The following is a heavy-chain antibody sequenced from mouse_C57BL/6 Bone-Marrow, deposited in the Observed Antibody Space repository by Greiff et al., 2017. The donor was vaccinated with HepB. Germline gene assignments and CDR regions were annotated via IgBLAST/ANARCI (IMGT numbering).Heavy chain of an antibody. CDR3: ASGYYYFDY. J-gene: IGHJ2*01. Sequence: VKLVESGAELVRPGTSVKMSCKASGYTFTNYWIGWAKQRPGHGLEWIGDIYPGGGYTNYNEKFKGKATLTADKSSSTAYMQFSSLTSEDSAIYYCASGYYYFDYWGQGTTLTVSS. CDR2: IYPGGGYT. CDR1: GYTFTNYW. V-gene: IGHV1-63*01.